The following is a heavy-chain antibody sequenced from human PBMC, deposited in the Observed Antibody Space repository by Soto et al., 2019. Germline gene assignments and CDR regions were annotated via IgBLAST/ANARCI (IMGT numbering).Heavy chain of an antibody. CDR3: ARGLASWSSTSCSIRPQAFDI. CDR2: INAGNGNT. D-gene: IGHD2-2*01. CDR1: GYTFTSYA. V-gene: IGHV1-3*01. J-gene: IGHJ3*02. Sequence: ASVKVSCKASGYTFTSYAMHWVRQAPGQRLEWMGWINAGNGNTKYSQKFQGRVTITRDTSASTAYMELSSLRSEDTAVYYCARGLASWSSTSCSIRPQAFDIWGQGTMVTVSS.